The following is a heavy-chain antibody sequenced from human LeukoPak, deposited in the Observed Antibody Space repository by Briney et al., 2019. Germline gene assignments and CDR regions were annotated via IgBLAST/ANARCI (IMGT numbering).Heavy chain of an antibody. J-gene: IGHJ4*02. CDR3: ARSREDTAMVTVYY. CDR2: INPNSGGT. D-gene: IGHD5-18*01. V-gene: IGHV1-2*02. Sequence: LGASVKVSCKASGYSFTSHYMHWVRQAPGQGLEWMGWINPNSGGTNYAQRFQGRVTMTRDTSISTAYMELSRLRSDDTAVYYCARSREDTAMVTVYYWGQGTLVTVSS. CDR1: GYSFTSHY.